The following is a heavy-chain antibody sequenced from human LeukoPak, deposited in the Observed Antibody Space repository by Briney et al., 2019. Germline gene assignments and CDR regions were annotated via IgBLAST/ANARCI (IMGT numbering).Heavy chain of an antibody. D-gene: IGHD5-24*01. CDR2: IKRDGSDK. Sequence: GGSLRLSCAASGFTFSGYWMSWVRQAPGKGLEWVSNIKRDGSDKSYVDSVKGRFTISRDNSKNTLYLQMNSLRAEDTAVYYCAKSGYNRFDYWGQGTRVTVSS. V-gene: IGHV3-7*03. CDR3: AKSGYNRFDY. J-gene: IGHJ4*02. CDR1: GFTFSGYW.